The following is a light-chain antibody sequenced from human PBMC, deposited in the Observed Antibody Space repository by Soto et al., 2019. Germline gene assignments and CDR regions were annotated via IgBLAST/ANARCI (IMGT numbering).Light chain of an antibody. Sequence: EIVLTQSPATLSLSPGEGATLSCRASQSVGGYLIWYQQKPGQAPRLLMYDTSKRATGIPARFSGSGSGTDFTLTISSLEPEDFAVYYCQQRANWPITFGQGTRLEIK. CDR2: DTS. J-gene: IGKJ5*01. CDR1: QSVGGY. CDR3: QQRANWPIT. V-gene: IGKV3-11*01.